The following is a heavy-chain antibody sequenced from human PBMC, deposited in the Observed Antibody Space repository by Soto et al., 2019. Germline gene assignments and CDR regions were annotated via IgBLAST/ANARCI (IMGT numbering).Heavy chain of an antibody. D-gene: IGHD2-21*02. CDR2: IYHSGST. V-gene: IGHV4-4*02. J-gene: IGHJ6*02. CDR1: GGSISSSNW. CDR3: ARDKAEGDYYYYYGMDV. Sequence: TLSLTCAVSGGSISSSNWWSWVRQPPGKGLEWIGEIYHSGSTNYNPSLKSRVTISVDKSKNQFSLKLSSVTAADTAVYYCARDKAEGDYYYYYGMDVWGQGTTVTVSS.